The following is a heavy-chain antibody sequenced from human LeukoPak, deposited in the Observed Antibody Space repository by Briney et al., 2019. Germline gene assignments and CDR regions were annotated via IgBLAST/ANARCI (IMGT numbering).Heavy chain of an antibody. CDR1: GYTFTSYD. J-gene: IGHJ6*02. D-gene: IGHD3-9*01. CDR2: MNPNSGNT. V-gene: IGHV1-8*01. Sequence: ASVKVSCKASGYTFTSYDINWVRQATGQGLEWMGWMNPNSGNTGYAQKFQGRVTMTRNTSISTAYMELSSLRSEDTAVYYCARGGYFDWLLSTYYYYGMDDWGQGTTVTVSS. CDR3: ARGGYFDWLLSTYYYYGMDD.